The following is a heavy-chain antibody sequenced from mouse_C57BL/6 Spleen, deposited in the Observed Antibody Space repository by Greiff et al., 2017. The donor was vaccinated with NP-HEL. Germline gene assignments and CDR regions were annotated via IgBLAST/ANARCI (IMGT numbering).Heavy chain of an antibody. J-gene: IGHJ4*01. V-gene: IGHV1-42*01. D-gene: IGHD2-3*01. CDR3: ARKKIYDGYYAMDY. Sequence: EVQLQQSGPELVKPGASVKISCKASGYSFTGYYMNWVKQSPEKSLEWIGEINPSTGGTTYNQKFKAKATLTVDKSSSTAYMQLKSLTSEDSAVYYCARKKIYDGYYAMDYWGQGTSVTVSS. CDR2: INPSTGGT. CDR1: GYSFTGYY.